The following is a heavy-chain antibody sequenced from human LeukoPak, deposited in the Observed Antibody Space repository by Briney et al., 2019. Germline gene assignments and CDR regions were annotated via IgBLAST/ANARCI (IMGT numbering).Heavy chain of an antibody. CDR3: ARGRFCSADICSGGDAFDI. CDR1: GGSFSGYY. V-gene: IGHV4-59*10. CDR2: IYSRGST. D-gene: IGHD3-3*01. Sequence: SETLSLTCAVYGGSFSGYYWSWIRQPPGKGLEWIGRIYSRGSTNYSPSLKSRVTMSLDTSKNQFSLKLSSLTAADTALYYCARGRFCSADICSGGDAFDIWGQGTMVSVSS. J-gene: IGHJ3*02.